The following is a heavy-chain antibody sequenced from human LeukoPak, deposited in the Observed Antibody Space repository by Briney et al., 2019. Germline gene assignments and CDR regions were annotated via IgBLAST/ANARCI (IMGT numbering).Heavy chain of an antibody. CDR1: GFTFTSSA. J-gene: IGHJ4*02. CDR2: IVVGSGNT. Sequence: SVKVSFKASGFTFTSSAVQWVRQARGQCLEWIGWIVVGSGNTNYAQKFQERVTITRDMSTSTAYMELSSLRSEDTAVYYCVGSSGYSPLPDYWGQGTLVTVSS. D-gene: IGHD3-22*01. V-gene: IGHV1-58*01. CDR3: VGSSGYSPLPDY.